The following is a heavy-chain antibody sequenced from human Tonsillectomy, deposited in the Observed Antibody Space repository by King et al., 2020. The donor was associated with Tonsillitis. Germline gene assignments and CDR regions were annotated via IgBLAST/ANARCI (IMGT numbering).Heavy chain of an antibody. Sequence: VQLQESGPGLVKSSQTLSLTCTVSGGSISSGGYYWSWIRQHPGKGLEWIGYIYYSGSTYYNPSLQSLITISVNTSKSQFSLKLSSVTAADTAVYYCAREKASSGYRYFDYWGQGTLVTVSS. V-gene: IGHV4-31*01. CDR1: GGSISSGGYY. J-gene: IGHJ4*02. D-gene: IGHD3-22*01. CDR3: AREKASSGYRYFDY. CDR2: IYYSGST.